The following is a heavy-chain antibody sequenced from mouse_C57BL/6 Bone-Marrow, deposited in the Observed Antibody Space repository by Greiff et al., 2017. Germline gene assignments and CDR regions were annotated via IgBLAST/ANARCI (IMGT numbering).Heavy chain of an antibody. V-gene: IGHV1-54*01. Sequence: QVQLLQSGAELVRPGTSVKVSCKASGYAFTNYLIEWVKQRPGQGLEWIGVIIPGSGGTNYNEKFKGKATVTADTSSSTAYMQISSLTSENSAVYYCARSRIWDSWCAYWDQGTGITVSA. J-gene: IGHJ3*01. CDR1: GYAFTNYL. D-gene: IGHD4-1*01. CDR2: IIPGSGGT. CDR3: ARSRIWDSWCAY.